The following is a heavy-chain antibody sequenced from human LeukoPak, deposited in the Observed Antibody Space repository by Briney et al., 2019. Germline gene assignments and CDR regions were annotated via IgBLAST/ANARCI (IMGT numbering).Heavy chain of an antibody. V-gene: IGHV1-18*01. CDR1: GYTFIAYG. CDR3: ARAFVGIRGTPAQFEY. D-gene: IGHD1-1*01. CDR2: ISAYNGIT. J-gene: IGHJ4*02. Sequence: GASVKVSCKASGYTFIAYGITWVRQAPGQGLEWMGWISAYNGITDYTPNLQGRITMTTDTSTTTAYTELRSLRSDDTAVYYCARAFVGIRGTPAQFEYWGQGTLGTVSS.